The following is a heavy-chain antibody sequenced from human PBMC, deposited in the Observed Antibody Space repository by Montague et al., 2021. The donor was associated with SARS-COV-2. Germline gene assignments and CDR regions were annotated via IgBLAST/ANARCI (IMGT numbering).Heavy chain of an antibody. CDR1: GGTFSAHS. Sequence: TLSLTCTVYGGTFSAHSWSWVRQYPGKGLEWIGYIYNSGTTSYSPSLRSRATISIDTSKNLFSLKLTSVTAADTAVYYCARTVLYSGYDYSWFDPWGREPRSPSPQ. J-gene: IGHJ5*02. D-gene: IGHD5-12*01. CDR3: ARTVLYSGYDYSWFDP. V-gene: IGHV4-31*03. CDR2: IYNSGTT.